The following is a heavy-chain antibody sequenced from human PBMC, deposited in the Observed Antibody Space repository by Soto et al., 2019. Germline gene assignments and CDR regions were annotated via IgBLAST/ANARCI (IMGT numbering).Heavy chain of an antibody. Sequence: QVQLVESGGGLVKPGTSLRLSWVGSGFTFRSYAIHWVPQAPGKGLEWVALTSYDGSNKDYGDSVKGRFTISRDNSRNTVDLQMDSLRREDTALYYCARWGTTGGLDVWGQGTLVSVSS. CDR2: TSYDGSNK. CDR3: ARWGTTGGLDV. D-gene: IGHD3-16*01. CDR1: GFTFRSYA. V-gene: IGHV3-33*05. J-gene: IGHJ1*01.